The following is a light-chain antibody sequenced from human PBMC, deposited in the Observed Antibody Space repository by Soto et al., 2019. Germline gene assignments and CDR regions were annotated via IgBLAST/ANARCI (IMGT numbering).Light chain of an antibody. CDR1: QSISSW. Sequence: DIQMTQSPSTLSASVGDRVTITCRASQSISSWLAWYQQKPGKAPKLLIYKASSLERGVPSRFSGSGSGTEFSLTINSGTPDDFATYSRQEDNTYYPWTVGQRTKVEIK. V-gene: IGKV1-5*03. J-gene: IGKJ1*01. CDR2: KAS. CDR3: QEDNTYYPWT.